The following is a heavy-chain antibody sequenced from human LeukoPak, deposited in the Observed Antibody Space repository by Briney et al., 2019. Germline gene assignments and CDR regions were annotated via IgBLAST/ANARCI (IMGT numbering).Heavy chain of an antibody. J-gene: IGHJ4*02. CDR2: ISWNSGSI. D-gene: IGHD6-13*01. Sequence: PGGSLRLSCAASGFTFDDYAMHWVRQAPGKGLEWVSGISWNSGSIGYADSVKGRFTISRDNAKNSLYLQMNSLRAEDMALYYCVKDGNPYSSSWSSFDYWGQGTLVTVSS. V-gene: IGHV3-9*03. CDR1: GFTFDDYA. CDR3: VKDGNPYSSSWSSFDY.